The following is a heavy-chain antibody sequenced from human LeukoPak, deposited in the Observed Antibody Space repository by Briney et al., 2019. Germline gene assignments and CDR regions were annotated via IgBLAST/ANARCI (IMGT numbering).Heavy chain of an antibody. V-gene: IGHV3-7*01. J-gene: IGHJ3*02. CDR1: AFIFSGHW. D-gene: IGHD6-6*01. Sequence: AGGALRLSCEGSAFIFSGHWMNWVRQTPGKGLEWVASIKEDGSERQYVDSVKGRFSISRDNTKGSLFLQLNSLRAEDTAVYYCARPIYSSSSFAAFDIWGQGTMVTVSS. CDR3: ARPIYSSSSFAAFDI. CDR2: IKEDGSER.